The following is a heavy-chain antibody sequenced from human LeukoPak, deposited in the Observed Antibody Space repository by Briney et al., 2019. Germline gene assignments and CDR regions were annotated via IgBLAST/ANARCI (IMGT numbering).Heavy chain of an antibody. D-gene: IGHD2-2*01. V-gene: IGHV5-51*01. J-gene: IGHJ3*02. CDR1: GYMFTNYW. CDR3: ARLYGTSVLDI. CDR2: IYPGDSDT. Sequence: GESLKISCKGSGYMFTNYWIGWVRQMPGKGLEWMGIIYPGDSDTRYSPSFQGQVTFSTDKSISAAYLQWSSLKASDTAMYYCARLYGTSVLDIWGQGTMVTVSS.